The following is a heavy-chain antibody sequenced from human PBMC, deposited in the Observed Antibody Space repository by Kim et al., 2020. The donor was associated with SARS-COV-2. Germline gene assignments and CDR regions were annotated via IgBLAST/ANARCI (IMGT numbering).Heavy chain of an antibody. D-gene: IGHD3-16*01. V-gene: IGHV3-7*04. CDR3: ARVRRGGFFDI. Sequence: GGSLRLSCAASGFTFSNYWMTWVRQAPGKGLEWLTNIKEDGSGKYYVDSVKGRFTISRDNAKNSLFLQMSSLRAEDTAVFYCARVRRGGFFDIWGQGTMVTVSS. CDR1: GFTFSNYW. J-gene: IGHJ3*02. CDR2: IKEDGSGK.